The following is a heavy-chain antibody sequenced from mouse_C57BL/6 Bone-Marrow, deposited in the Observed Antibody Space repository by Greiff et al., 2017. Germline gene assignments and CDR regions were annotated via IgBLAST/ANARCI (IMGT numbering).Heavy chain of an antibody. CDR2: IYPRSGNT. V-gene: IGHV1-81*01. J-gene: IGHJ2*01. D-gene: IGHD2-3*01. Sequence: VQLQPSGAELARPGASVKLSCKASGYTFTSYGISWVKQRTGQGLEWIGEIYPRSGNTYYNEKFKGKATLTADKSSSTAYMELRSLTSEDSAVYFCARLGGYFYFDYWGQGTTLTVSS. CDR3: ARLGGYFYFDY. CDR1: GYTFTSYG.